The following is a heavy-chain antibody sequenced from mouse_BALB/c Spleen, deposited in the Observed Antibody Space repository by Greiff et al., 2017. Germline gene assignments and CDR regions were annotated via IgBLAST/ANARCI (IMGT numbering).Heavy chain of an antibody. V-gene: IGHV2-9-2*01. Sequence: QAQLKESGPGLVAPSQSLSITCTVSGFSLTSYDISWIRQPPGKGLEWLGVIWTGGGTNYNSAFMSRLSISKDNSKSQVFLKMNSLQTDDTAIYYCVKEGTGFAYWGQGTLVTVSA. CDR3: VKEGTGFAY. J-gene: IGHJ3*01. CDR1: GFSLTSYD. D-gene: IGHD2-14*01. CDR2: IWTGGGT.